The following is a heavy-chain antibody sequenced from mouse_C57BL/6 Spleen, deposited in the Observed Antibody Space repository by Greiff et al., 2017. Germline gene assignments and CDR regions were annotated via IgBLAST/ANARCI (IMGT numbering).Heavy chain of an antibody. CDR3: ARVYDGYYVNAMDY. CDR2: INYDGSST. V-gene: IGHV5-16*01. J-gene: IGHJ4*01. CDR1: GFTFSDYY. Sequence: EVHLVESEGGLVQPGSSMKLSCTASGFTFSDYYMAWVRQVPEKGLEWVANINYDGSSTYYLDSLKSRFIISRDNAKNILYLQMSSLKSEDTATYYCARVYDGYYVNAMDYWGQGTSVTVSS. D-gene: IGHD2-3*01.